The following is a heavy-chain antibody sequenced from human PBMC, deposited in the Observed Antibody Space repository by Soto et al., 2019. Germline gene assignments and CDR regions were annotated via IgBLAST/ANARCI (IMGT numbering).Heavy chain of an antibody. D-gene: IGHD3-3*01. Sequence: SVKVSCKASGGTFSSYAISWVRQAPGQGLEWMGGIIPIFGTANYAQKFQGRVTITADESTSTAYMGLSSLRSEDTAVYYCASLNQRAHDFDYWGQGTLVTVSS. CDR3: ASLNQRAHDFDY. V-gene: IGHV1-69*13. CDR1: GGTFSSYA. CDR2: IIPIFGTA. J-gene: IGHJ4*02.